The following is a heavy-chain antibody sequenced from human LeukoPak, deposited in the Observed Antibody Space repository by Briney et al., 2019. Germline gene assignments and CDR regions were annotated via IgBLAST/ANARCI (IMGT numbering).Heavy chain of an antibody. D-gene: IGHD4-17*01. Sequence: PGGSLRLSCTASGSTFGDYAMSWFRQAPGKGLEWVGFIRSKAYGGTTEYAASVKGRFTISRDGSKSIAYLQMNSLKTEDTAVYYCTRTISDYGDYPDYWGQGTLVTVSS. J-gene: IGHJ4*02. CDR1: GSTFGDYA. CDR3: TRTISDYGDYPDY. CDR2: IRSKAYGGTT. V-gene: IGHV3-49*01.